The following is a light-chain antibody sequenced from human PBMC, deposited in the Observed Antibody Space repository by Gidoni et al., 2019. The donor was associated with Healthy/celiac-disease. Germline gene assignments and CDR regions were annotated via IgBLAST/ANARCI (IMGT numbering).Light chain of an antibody. J-gene: IGLJ3*02. V-gene: IGLV3-25*03. CDR1: ALSQQY. CDR2: KAT. CDR3: QSADSSGTYKRM. Sequence: SDEVRQPTSVSVSRGQTARITCSGDALSQQYVHWYQQTPGQAPVLVIFKATERPSGLPERFSGSSSGTTVTLTISEVQAEDEADYYCQSADSSGTYKRMFGGGTKLTVL.